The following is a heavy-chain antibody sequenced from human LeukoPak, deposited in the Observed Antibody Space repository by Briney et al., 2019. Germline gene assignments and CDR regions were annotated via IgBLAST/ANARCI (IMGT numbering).Heavy chain of an antibody. CDR2: IYSSGST. D-gene: IGHD4-23*01. CDR3: ARGGKATVVTT. Sequence: SETLSLTCTVSGGSINSYYWSWIRQPAGKGLEWIGRIYSSGSTNYNPSLKSRVSMSVDTSKNQFSLKLTSVTAADTAVYYCARGGKATVVTTWGQGILVTVSP. J-gene: IGHJ4*02. V-gene: IGHV4-4*07. CDR1: GGSINSYY.